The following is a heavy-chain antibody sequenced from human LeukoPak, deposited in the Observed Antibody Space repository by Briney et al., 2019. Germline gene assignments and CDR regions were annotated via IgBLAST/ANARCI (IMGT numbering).Heavy chain of an antibody. J-gene: IGHJ4*02. CDR2: ISSNGGNT. CDR1: GSTFSNYA. CDR3: ARGRFDY. Sequence: GGSLRLSCAASGSTFSNYAMHWVRQAPGKGLEYVSAISSNGGNTYYANSVKGRFTIARDNSKNTVDLQMGSLRAEDTAVYYCARGRFDYWGQGTLVTVSS. D-gene: IGHD3-10*01. V-gene: IGHV3-64*01.